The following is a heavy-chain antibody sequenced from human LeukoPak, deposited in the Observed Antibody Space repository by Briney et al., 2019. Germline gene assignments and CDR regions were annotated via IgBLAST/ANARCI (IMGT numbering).Heavy chain of an antibody. V-gene: IGHV3-33*01. CDR1: GSTFSSYG. CDR3: ARPRAGYYFDY. CDR2: IWYDGSNK. Sequence: GGSLRLSCAASGSTFSSYGMHWVRQAPGKGLEWVAVIWYDGSNKYYADSVKGRFTISRDNSKNTLYLQMNSLRAEDTAVYYCARPRAGYYFDYWGQGTLATVSS. J-gene: IGHJ4*02.